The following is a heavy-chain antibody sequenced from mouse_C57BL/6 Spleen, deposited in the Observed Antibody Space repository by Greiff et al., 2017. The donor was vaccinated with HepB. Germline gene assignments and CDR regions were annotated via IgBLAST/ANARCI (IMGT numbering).Heavy chain of an antibody. J-gene: IGHJ2*01. CDR3: TRARDGYYFDY. CDR2: ISSGGDYI. CDR1: GFTFSSYA. D-gene: IGHD2-3*01. V-gene: IGHV5-9-1*02. Sequence: VESGEGLVKPGGSLKLSCAASGFTFSSYAMSWVRQTPEKRLEWVAYISSGGDYIYYADTVKGRFTISRDNARNTLYLQMSSLKSEDTAMYYCTRARDGYYFDYWGQGTTLTVSS.